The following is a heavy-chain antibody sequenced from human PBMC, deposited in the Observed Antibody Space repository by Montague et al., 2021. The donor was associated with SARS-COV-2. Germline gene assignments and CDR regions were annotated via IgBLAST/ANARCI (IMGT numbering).Heavy chain of an antibody. D-gene: IGHD3-22*01. Sequence: PALVKPTQTLTLACTFSGFSLSTSGMCVSWIRQPPGKALEWLALIDWDDDKYYSTSLKTRLTISKDTSKNQVVLTMTNMDPVDTATYYCARSPRDSSGYYESFFDYWGQGTLVTVSS. CDR2: IDWDDDK. J-gene: IGHJ4*02. CDR3: ARSPRDSSGYYESFFDY. CDR1: GFSLSTSGMC. V-gene: IGHV2-70*01.